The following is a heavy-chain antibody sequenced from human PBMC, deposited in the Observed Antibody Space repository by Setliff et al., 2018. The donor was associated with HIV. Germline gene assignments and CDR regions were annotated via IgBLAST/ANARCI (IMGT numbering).Heavy chain of an antibody. CDR3: ARVPILRYASPVDM. CDR1: GYTFTSYY. D-gene: IGHD3-9*01. V-gene: IGHV1-46*01. J-gene: IGHJ4*02. Sequence: VASVKVSCKASGYTFTSYYIHWVRQAPGQGLEWMGEINPSGGSTSYSEKFRGRATMTRDTSRSTVYMELSSLRFDDTAVYYCARVPILRYASPVDMWGQGALVT. CDR2: INPSGGST.